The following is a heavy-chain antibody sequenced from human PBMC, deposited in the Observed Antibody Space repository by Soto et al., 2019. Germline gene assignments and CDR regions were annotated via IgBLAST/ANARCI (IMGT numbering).Heavy chain of an antibody. CDR3: ASGSMITFGGVIVDDAFDM. J-gene: IGHJ3*02. V-gene: IGHV3-53*01. CDR1: GFTVSSNY. Sequence: EVQLVESGGGLIQPGGSLRLSCAASGFTVSSNYMSWVRQTPGKGLEWVSIIYSGGSSYYADSVKGRFTISRDNSKNTLYLQMNSLRAEDTAVYYCASGSMITFGGVIVDDAFDMWGQGTMVSVSS. D-gene: IGHD3-16*02. CDR2: IYSGGSS.